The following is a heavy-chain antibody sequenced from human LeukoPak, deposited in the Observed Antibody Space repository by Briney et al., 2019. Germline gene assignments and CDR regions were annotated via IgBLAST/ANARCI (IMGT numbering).Heavy chain of an antibody. V-gene: IGHV4-30-4*02. CDR3: ARVGDYDSFWNWDY. Sequence: SETLSLTCTISGGSISSGDYYWSWIRQPPGKGLEWIGYIYYSGSTYYNPSLKSRVTISVDTSKNQFSLKLSSVTAADTAVYYCARVGDYDSFWNWDYWGQGTLVTVSS. J-gene: IGHJ4*02. D-gene: IGHD3-22*01. CDR1: GGSISSGDYY. CDR2: IYYSGST.